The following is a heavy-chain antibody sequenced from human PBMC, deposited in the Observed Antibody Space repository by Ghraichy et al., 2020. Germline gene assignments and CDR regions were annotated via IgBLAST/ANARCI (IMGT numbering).Heavy chain of an antibody. CDR2: IKSDGSSA. J-gene: IGHJ3*02. Sequence: LSLTCAASGFTFSTYWMNWVRQAPGKGLVWVSRIKSDGSSADYAASVKGRFTISRDNAKNTLYLQLNSLRADDTAVYYCARGPTGAFDIWGQGTVVTVSP. CDR1: GFTFSTYW. CDR3: ARGPTGAFDI. V-gene: IGHV3-74*01.